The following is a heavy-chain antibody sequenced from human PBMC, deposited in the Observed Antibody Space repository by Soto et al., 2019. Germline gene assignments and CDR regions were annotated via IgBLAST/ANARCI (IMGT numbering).Heavy chain of an antibody. D-gene: IGHD6-19*01. V-gene: IGHV3-23*01. CDR2: ISRSGGST. J-gene: IGHJ4*02. CDR3: AKGSASTYYFDS. CDR1: GVTFSTYA. Sequence: EVQLLESGGGLVQPGGSLRLSCAASGVTFSTYATSWVRQAPGKGLEWVSAISRSGGSTYYADSVKGRFTVSRDNTENMLYLQMNSLRAEDTAVYFCAKGSASTYYFDSWGQGTLVTVSS.